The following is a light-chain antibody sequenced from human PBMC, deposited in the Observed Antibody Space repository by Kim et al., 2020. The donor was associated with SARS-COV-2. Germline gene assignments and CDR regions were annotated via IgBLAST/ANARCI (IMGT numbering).Light chain of an antibody. CDR1: KLGDKY. CDR3: QAWDSSTAWV. Sequence: SPGPTASLTCAGDKLGDKYACWYQQKPGQSPVLVIYQDSKRPSGIPERFSGSNSGNTATLTLSGTQAMDEADYYCQAWDSSTAWVFGGGTKLTVL. J-gene: IGLJ2*01. CDR2: QDS. V-gene: IGLV3-1*01.